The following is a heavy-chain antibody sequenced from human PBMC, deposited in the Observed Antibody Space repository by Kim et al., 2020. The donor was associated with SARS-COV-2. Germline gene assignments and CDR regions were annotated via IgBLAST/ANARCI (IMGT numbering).Heavy chain of an antibody. Sequence: SETLSLTCTVSGGSLSSSSYYWGWIRQPPGKGLEWIGTAYYIGNTYYNPSLESRVTISVDTSKNQFSLKLGSVTAADTAVYYCARHQRYSSGWYGAVYY. CDR1: GGSLSSSSYY. CDR2: AYYIGNT. V-gene: IGHV4-39*01. CDR3: ARHQRYSSGWYGAVYY. J-gene: IGHJ6*01. D-gene: IGHD6-19*01.